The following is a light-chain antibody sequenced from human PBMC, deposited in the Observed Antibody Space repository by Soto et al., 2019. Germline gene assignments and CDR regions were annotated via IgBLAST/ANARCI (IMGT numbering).Light chain of an antibody. CDR3: CSYAGSYSSYF. V-gene: IGLV2-23*02. J-gene: IGLJ1*01. CDR2: EVS. CDR1: SSDVGNYKF. Sequence: QLVLTQPASVSGSPGQSITISCTGSSSDVGNYKFVSWYQQYPGKAPKVILYEVSKRPSGVSYRFSGSQSGNTASLTISGLQAEDEADYYCCSYAGSYSSYFFGTGTKLTVL.